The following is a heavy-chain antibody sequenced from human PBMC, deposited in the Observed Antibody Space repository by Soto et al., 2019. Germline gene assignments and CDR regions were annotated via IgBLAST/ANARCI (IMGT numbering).Heavy chain of an antibody. CDR2: INPNSGGT. CDR3: ARDATVTDSGYSSGLDV. V-gene: IGHV1-2*02. Sequence: QVHLVQSGAEVKKPGASVRVSCKASGYTFTDYYIHWVRQAPRQGLEWMGWINPNSGGTNYAQKFQGRVTMTRDTSISTAYMDLSRLTSADTAVYYCARDATVTDSGYSSGLDVWGQGTTVTLSS. D-gene: IGHD4-17*01. CDR1: GYTFTDYY. J-gene: IGHJ6*02.